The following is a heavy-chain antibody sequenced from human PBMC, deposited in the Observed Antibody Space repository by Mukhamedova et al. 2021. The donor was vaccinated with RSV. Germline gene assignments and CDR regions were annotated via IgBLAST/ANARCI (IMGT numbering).Heavy chain of an antibody. D-gene: IGHD5-18*01. J-gene: IGHJ4*02. V-gene: IGHV5-51*01. Sequence: MGIIYPGDSDTRYSPSFQGQVTISADKSTSTAYLQWSSLKASDTAMYYCARPVETAIDYWGQGTLVTVSS. CDR3: ARPVETAIDY. CDR2: IYPGDSDT.